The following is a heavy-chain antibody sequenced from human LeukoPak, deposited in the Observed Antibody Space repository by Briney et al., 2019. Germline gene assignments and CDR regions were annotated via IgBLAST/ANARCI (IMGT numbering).Heavy chain of an antibody. J-gene: IGHJ6*02. D-gene: IGHD3-10*01. CDR2: ISSSGSTI. Sequence: GGSLRLSCAASGFTFSDYYMSWIRQAPGKGLEWVSYISSSGSTIYYADSVKGRFTISRDNAKNSLYLQMNSLRAEDTAVYYCAIASITMVRGASMAHYYGMDVWGQGTTVTVSS. CDR1: GFTFSDYY. CDR3: AIASITMVRGASMAHYYGMDV. V-gene: IGHV3-11*01.